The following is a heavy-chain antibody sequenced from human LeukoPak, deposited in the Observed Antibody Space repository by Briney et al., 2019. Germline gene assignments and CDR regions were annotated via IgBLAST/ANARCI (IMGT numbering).Heavy chain of an antibody. CDR1: GFTVSSNY. CDR3: VRDPNALDY. CDR2: ITRTSGTI. V-gene: IGHV3-48*01. J-gene: IGHJ4*02. Sequence: GGSLRLSCAGSGFTVSSNYMSWVRQAPGKGLEWVSYITRTSGTIYYADSVEGRFTISRDNARNSLYLQMNSLRAEDTAVYYCVRDPNALDYWDQGTLVTVSS.